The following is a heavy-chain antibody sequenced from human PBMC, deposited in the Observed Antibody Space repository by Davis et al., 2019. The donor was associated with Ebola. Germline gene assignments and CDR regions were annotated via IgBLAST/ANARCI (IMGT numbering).Heavy chain of an antibody. CDR2: ISSSGSTI. CDR1: GFTFSDYY. V-gene: IGHV3-11*04. J-gene: IGHJ4*02. CDR3: ARGRYYYDSSGYPY. D-gene: IGHD3-22*01. Sequence: GESLKTSCAASGFTFSDYYMSWIRQAPGKGLEWVSYISSSGSTIYYADSVKGRFTISRDNAKNSLYLQMNSLRAEDTAVYYCARGRYYYDSSGYPYWGQGTLVTVSS.